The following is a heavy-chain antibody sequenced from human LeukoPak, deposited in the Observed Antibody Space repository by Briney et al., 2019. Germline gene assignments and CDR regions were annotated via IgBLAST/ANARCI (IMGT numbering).Heavy chain of an antibody. Sequence: ASVKVSCKASGYTFTSYAMNWVRQAPGQELEWMGWINTNTGNPTYAQGFTGRFVFSLDTFVSTAYLQISSLKAEDTAVYYCARGGIVVVPAANSDYWGQGTLVTVSS. D-gene: IGHD2-2*01. J-gene: IGHJ4*02. CDR1: GYTFTSYA. CDR3: ARGGIVVVPAANSDY. CDR2: INTNTGNP. V-gene: IGHV7-4-1*02.